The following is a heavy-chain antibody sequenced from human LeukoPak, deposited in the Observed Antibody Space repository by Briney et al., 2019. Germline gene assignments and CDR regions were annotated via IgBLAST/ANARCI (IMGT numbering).Heavy chain of an antibody. J-gene: IGHJ4*02. CDR2: ISGYNGNT. Sequence: ASVQVSCKASGYTFTSYGITWVRQAPGQGLEWMGWISGYNGNTNYAQKLQGRVTMTTDTSTSTAYMELRSLRSDDTAVYYCAGKSADSSGYPFDYWGQGTLVTVSS. D-gene: IGHD3-22*01. CDR1: GYTFTSYG. V-gene: IGHV1-18*01. CDR3: AGKSADSSGYPFDY.